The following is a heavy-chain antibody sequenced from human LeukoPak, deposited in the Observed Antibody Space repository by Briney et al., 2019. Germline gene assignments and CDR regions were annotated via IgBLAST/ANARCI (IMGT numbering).Heavy chain of an antibody. CDR1: GGSISSSSYY. D-gene: IGHD4-17*01. CDR2: IYYSGST. V-gene: IGHV4-39*01. Sequence: PSETLSLTCTVSGGSISSSSYYWGWIRQPPGKGLEWIGSIYYSGSTYYNPSIKSRVTISVDTSKNQLSLKLSSVTAADTAVYYCARLSPYGDYLGYYYYYYMDVWGKGTMVTVSS. J-gene: IGHJ6*03. CDR3: ARLSPYGDYLGYYYYYYMDV.